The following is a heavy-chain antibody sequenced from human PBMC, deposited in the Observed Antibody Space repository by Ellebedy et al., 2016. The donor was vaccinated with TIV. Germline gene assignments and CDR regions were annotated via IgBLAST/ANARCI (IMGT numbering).Heavy chain of an antibody. D-gene: IGHD5-18*01. Sequence: ASVKVSCKASGGIFRSNAVSWVRQAPGQGFEWMGGIIAIFGTTNYAQNFQGRVTITADDFTNTAYMELSNLRSADTAVYFCAKRRGYNFGDFESWGQGTLVTVSS. J-gene: IGHJ4*02. V-gene: IGHV1-69*13. CDR2: IIAIFGTT. CDR1: GGIFRSNA. CDR3: AKRRGYNFGDFES.